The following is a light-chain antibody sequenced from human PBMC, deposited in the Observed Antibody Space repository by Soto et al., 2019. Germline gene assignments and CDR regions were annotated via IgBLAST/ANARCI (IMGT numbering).Light chain of an antibody. Sequence: EIVLTQSPGTLSLSPGERATLSCRASQSVSSSYLAWYQQKPGQAPRLLIYGASSRATGIPDRYSGSGSGTDFTLTISRLEPEDFPVYYCQQYGSSPNTFGQGPKLEIK. CDR3: QQYGSSPNT. V-gene: IGKV3-20*01. CDR1: QSVSSSY. CDR2: GAS. J-gene: IGKJ2*01.